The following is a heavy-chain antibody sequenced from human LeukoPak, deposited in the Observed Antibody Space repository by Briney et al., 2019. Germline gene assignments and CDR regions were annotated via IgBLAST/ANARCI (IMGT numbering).Heavy chain of an antibody. D-gene: IGHD2-21*01. J-gene: IGHJ4*02. V-gene: IGHV4-30-4*01. CDR2: IHHSGNT. CDR1: GGSISSGDYY. Sequence: SETLSLTCTVSGGSISSGDYYWSWIRQPPGKGLEWIGYIHHSGNTYYNPSLKSRVNISLDTSKNQFSLKLSSGIAADTAVYYSARDVVRDYFDYWGQGTPVTVSS. CDR3: ARDVVRDYFDY.